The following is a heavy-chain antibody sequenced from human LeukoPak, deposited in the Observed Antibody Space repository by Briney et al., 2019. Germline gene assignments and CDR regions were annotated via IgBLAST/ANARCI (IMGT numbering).Heavy chain of an antibody. CDR1: GYTFTGYY. Sequence: ASVKVSCKASGYTFTGYYMHWVRQAPGQGLEWMGWINPNSGGTNYAQKIQGRVTMTRDTSISTAYMELSRLRSDDTAVYYCARGSSSSWYGQNWFDPWGQGTLVTVSS. CDR2: INPNSGGT. CDR3: ARGSSSSWYGQNWFDP. D-gene: IGHD6-13*01. V-gene: IGHV1-2*02. J-gene: IGHJ5*02.